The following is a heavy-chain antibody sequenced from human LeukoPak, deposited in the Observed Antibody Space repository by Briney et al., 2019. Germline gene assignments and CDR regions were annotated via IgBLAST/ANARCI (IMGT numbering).Heavy chain of an antibody. D-gene: IGHD4-11*01. Sequence: GASVKVSCKASGYIFGSFGITWVRQAPGQGLEWMGWISGYNGYTNYAQKFQFRVTMTTDTSTSTAYMELRSLTSDDTAVYYCARDKAVTTELTQYFHHWGQGTLVTVSS. CDR1: GYIFGSFG. CDR3: ARDKAVTTELTQYFHH. V-gene: IGHV1-18*01. J-gene: IGHJ1*01. CDR2: ISGYNGYT.